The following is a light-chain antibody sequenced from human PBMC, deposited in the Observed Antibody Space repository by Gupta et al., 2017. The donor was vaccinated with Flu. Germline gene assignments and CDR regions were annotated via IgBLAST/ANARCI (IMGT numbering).Light chain of an antibody. Sequence: QSVVTQPPSVSATPGQTVTISCFGSSSNIGSNDVFWYRQDPGAAPKLLIGDNNQRPSGVPDRFSASKSGTSASLDISGRQSEDEAEYYCAVWDNSRKGLVGGGTKLTVL. J-gene: IGLJ2*01. CDR3: AVWDNSRKGL. CDR2: DNN. V-gene: IGLV1-44*01. CDR1: SSNIGSND.